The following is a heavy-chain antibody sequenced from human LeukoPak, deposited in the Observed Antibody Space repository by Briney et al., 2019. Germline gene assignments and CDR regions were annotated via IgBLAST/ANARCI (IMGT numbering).Heavy chain of an antibody. V-gene: IGHV4-31*03. CDR1: GGSISSGDYY. CDR2: IFYSGTA. D-gene: IGHD3-10*01. Sequence: SETLSLTCTVSGGSISSGDYYWNWLRQHPEMGLEWIGYIFYSGTAYYNPSLKSRVTISVDTSKNQFSLKLSSVTAADTAVYYCARGSTLIRGFDYWGQGTLVTVSS. J-gene: IGHJ4*02. CDR3: ARGSTLIRGFDY.